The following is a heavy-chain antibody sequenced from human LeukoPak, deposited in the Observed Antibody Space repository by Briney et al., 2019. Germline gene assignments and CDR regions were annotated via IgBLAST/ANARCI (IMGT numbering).Heavy chain of an antibody. CDR3: ARSPTVTPNFDY. D-gene: IGHD4-17*01. CDR1: GGSISSYY. J-gene: IGHJ4*02. V-gene: IGHV4-59*08. Sequence: SETLSLTCTVSGGSISSYYWSWIRQPPGKGLEWIGYIYYSGSTNYNPSLKSRVTISVDASKNQFSLKLSSVTAADTAVYYCARSPTVTPNFDYWGQGTPVTVSS. CDR2: IYYSGST.